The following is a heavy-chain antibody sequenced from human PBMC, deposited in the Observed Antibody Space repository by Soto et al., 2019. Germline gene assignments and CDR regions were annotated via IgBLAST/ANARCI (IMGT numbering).Heavy chain of an antibody. D-gene: IGHD3-22*01. CDR1: GGTFSNSA. V-gene: IGHV1-69*13. Sequence: SVKVSCKASGGTFSNSAVIWVRQAPGQGLEWMGGIIPIFGTVNYAQNFQGRVTITADESTSTAYMELSSLRSDDTAVYFCARDFSPAGSFETSGYPYWGQGTLVTVSS. CDR2: IIPIFGTV. CDR3: ARDFSPAGSFETSGYPY. J-gene: IGHJ4*02.